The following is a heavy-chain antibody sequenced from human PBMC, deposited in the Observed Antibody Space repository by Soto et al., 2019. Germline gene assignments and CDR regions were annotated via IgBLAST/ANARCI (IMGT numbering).Heavy chain of an antibody. CDR3: ARVKYYYDSSGYSVLDY. V-gene: IGHV1-2*02. CDR2: INPNSGGT. CDR1: GYTFTGYY. Sequence: SVKVSCKASGYTFTGYYMHWVRQAPVQGLEWMGWINPNSGGTNYAQKFQGRVTMTRDTSISTAYMELSRLRSDDTAVYYCARVKYYYDSSGYSVLDYWGQGTLVTVSS. D-gene: IGHD3-22*01. J-gene: IGHJ4*02.